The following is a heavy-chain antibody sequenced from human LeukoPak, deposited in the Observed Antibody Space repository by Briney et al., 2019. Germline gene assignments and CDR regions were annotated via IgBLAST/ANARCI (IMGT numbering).Heavy chain of an antibody. J-gene: IGHJ5*02. CDR1: GFTFSSYS. CDR2: ISSSSSYI. D-gene: IGHD1-26*01. Sequence: PGGSLRLSCAASGFTFSSYSMNWVRQAPGKGLEWVSSISSSSSYIYYADSVKGRFTISRDNAKNSLYLQMNSLRDEDTAVYYCARDQVGLNWFDPWGQGTLVTVSS. CDR3: ARDQVGLNWFDP. V-gene: IGHV3-21*01.